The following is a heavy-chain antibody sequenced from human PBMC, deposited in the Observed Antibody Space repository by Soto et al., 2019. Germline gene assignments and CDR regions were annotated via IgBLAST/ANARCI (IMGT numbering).Heavy chain of an antibody. CDR1: VVSISSYY. CDR2: IYYSGST. D-gene: IGHD7-27*01. J-gene: IGHJ6*02. V-gene: IGHV4-59*01. Sequence: SETLSLTCTFSVVSISSYYWSCIRHPPGKGLEWIGYIYYSGSTNYNPSLKSRVTISVDTSKNQFSLKLSSVTAADTAVYYCAGLTGDGYYYYYYGMDVWGQGTTVTVSS. CDR3: AGLTGDGYYYYYYGMDV.